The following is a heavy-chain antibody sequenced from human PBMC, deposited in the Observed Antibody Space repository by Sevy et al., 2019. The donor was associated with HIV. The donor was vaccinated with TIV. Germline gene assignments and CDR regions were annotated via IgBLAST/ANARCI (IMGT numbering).Heavy chain of an antibody. J-gene: IGHJ5*02. Sequence: SETLSLTCTVSGGSISSYYWSWIRQPPGKGLEWIGYISYSGSTNYNPSLKSRVTISIETSKNQFSLKLSSMTAADTAVYYCARKGVSAYDDTFDPWGQGTLVTVSS. CDR3: ARKGVSAYDDTFDP. CDR2: ISYSGST. V-gene: IGHV4-59*08. D-gene: IGHD3-3*01. CDR1: GGSISSYY.